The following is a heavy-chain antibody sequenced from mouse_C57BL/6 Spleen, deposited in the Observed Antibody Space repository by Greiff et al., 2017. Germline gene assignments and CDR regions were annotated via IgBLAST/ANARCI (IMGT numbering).Heavy chain of an antibody. Sequence: QVQLKESGPELVKPGASVKISCKASGYAFSSSWMNWVKQRPGTGLEWIGRIYPGDGDTNYNGKFKGKATLTADKSSSTAYMQLSSLTSEDSAVYFCARHYDYFDYWGQGTTLTVSS. D-gene: IGHD2-4*01. CDR3: ARHYDYFDY. CDR2: IYPGDGDT. CDR1: GYAFSSSW. J-gene: IGHJ2*01. V-gene: IGHV1-82*01.